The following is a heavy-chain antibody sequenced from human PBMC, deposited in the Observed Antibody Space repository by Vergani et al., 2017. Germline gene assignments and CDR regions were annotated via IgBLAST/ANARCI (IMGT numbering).Heavy chain of an antibody. CDR3: ARDIEWSFDY. V-gene: IGHV3-48*03. J-gene: IGHJ4*02. CDR2: ISHSGATI. Sequence: EVQLVESGGGLVQPGGSLRLSCAASGFTLRSYDMNWVRQAPGKGLEWVSDISHSGATIYYAESVRGRFTVSRDNAKNSLYLQMNSLRAEDTAVYYCARDIEWSFDYWGQGTLVTVSS. CDR1: GFTLRSYD. D-gene: IGHD3-3*01.